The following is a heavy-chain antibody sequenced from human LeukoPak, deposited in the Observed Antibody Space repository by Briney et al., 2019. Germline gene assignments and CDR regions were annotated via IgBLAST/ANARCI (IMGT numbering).Heavy chain of an antibody. CDR2: INHGGST. CDR1: GGSFSGY. CDR3: ARGSFYYDNRGPGDF. D-gene: IGHD3-22*01. J-gene: IGHJ4*02. V-gene: IGHV4-34*01. Sequence: SETLSLTCTVYGGSFSGYWSWIRQPPGKGLEWIGEINHGGSTNYNPSLKSRVTMSLDTSKSQFSLNLSSVTAADTAVYYCARGSFYYDNRGPGDFWGQGTLVTVSS.